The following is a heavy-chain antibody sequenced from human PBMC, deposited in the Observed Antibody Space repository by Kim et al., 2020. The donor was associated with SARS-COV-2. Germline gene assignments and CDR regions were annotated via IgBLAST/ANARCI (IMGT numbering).Heavy chain of an antibody. Sequence: DSMKGVFTITRDNSRDTLYLQMTSLGAEDTAVYYCAGACHPHNSYARGVDYWGQGTLVTVSS. CDR3: AGACHPHNSYARGVDY. V-gene: IGHV3-64*04. D-gene: IGHD5-18*01. J-gene: IGHJ4*02.